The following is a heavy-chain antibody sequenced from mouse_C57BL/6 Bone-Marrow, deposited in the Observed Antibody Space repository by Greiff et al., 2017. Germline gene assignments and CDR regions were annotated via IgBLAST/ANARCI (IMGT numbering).Heavy chain of an antibody. D-gene: IGHD2-4*01. CDR1: GYTFTDYY. J-gene: IGHJ2*01. CDR3: ARDYYDYPFDY. Sequence: VQLQQSGPVLVKPGASVKMSCKASGYTFTDYYMNWVKQSHGKSLEWIGVINPYNGGTSYNQKFKGKATLTVDKSSSTAYMELNSLTSEDSAVYYCARDYYDYPFDYWGQGTTLTVSS. CDR2: INPYNGGT. V-gene: IGHV1-19*01.